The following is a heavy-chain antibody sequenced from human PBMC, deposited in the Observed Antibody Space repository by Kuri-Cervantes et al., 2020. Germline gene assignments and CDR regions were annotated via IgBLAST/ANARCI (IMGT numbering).Heavy chain of an antibody. D-gene: IGHD6-6*01. Sequence: GESLKISCAASGSTFSTYAMHWVRQAPGKGLGWVAVISYDGSNKYYADSVKGRFTISRDNAKNSLYLQMNNLRAEDTAVYYCARVQYSSSAPLFDYWGQGTLVTVSS. J-gene: IGHJ4*02. V-gene: IGHV3-30-3*01. CDR1: GSTFSTYA. CDR2: ISYDGSNK. CDR3: ARVQYSSSAPLFDY.